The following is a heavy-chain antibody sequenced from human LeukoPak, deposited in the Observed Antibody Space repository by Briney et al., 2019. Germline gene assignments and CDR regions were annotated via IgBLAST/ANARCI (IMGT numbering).Heavy chain of an antibody. CDR1: GGSISSSSYY. V-gene: IGHV4-39*01. D-gene: IGHD2-15*01. CDR2: IYYSGGT. J-gene: IGHJ6*03. CDR3: ARQIYYCSGGSCYSDYYYYYYMDV. Sequence: KASETLSLTCTVSGGSISSSSYYWGWIRQPPGKGLEWIGSIYYSGGTYYNPSLKSRVTISVDTSKNQFSLKLSSVTAADTAVYYCARQIYYCSGGSCYSDYYYYYYMDVWGKGTTVTVPS.